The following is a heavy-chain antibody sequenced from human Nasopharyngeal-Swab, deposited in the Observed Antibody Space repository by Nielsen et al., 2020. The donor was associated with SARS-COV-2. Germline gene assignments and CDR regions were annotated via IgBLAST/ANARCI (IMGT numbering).Heavy chain of an antibody. D-gene: IGHD3-10*01. J-gene: IGHJ5*02. V-gene: IGHV3-21*01. Sequence: GESLKISCAASGFTFSSYSMNWVRQAPGKGLEWVSSISSSSSYIYYADSVKGRFTISRDNAKKSLYLQMNSLRAEGTAVYYCARSPGSITMVRGVIMTGWFDPWGQGTLVTVSS. CDR2: ISSSSSYI. CDR1: GFTFSSYS. CDR3: ARSPGSITMVRGVIMTGWFDP.